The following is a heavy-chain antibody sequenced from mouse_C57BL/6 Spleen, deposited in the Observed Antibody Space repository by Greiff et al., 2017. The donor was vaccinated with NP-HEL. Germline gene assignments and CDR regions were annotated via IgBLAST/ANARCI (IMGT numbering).Heavy chain of an antibody. Sequence: VQLQQSGPELVKPGASVKISCKASGYTFTDYYMNWVKQSHGKSLEWIGDINPNNGGTSYNQKFKGKATLTVDKSSSTAYMELRSLTSEDSAVYYCAREFITTVVSHWYFDVWGTGTTVTVSS. V-gene: IGHV1-26*01. CDR1: GYTFTDYY. CDR2: INPNNGGT. D-gene: IGHD1-1*01. J-gene: IGHJ1*03. CDR3: AREFITTVVSHWYFDV.